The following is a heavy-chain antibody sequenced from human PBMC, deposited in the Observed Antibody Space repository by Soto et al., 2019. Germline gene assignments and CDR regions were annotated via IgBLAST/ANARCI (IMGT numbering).Heavy chain of an antibody. J-gene: IGHJ4*02. CDR1: GYTFTDYG. CDR2: ITAFNGNT. Sequence: QVHLVQSGAEVEKPGASVKVSCKASGYTFTDYGISWVRQAPGQGLQWMGWITAFNGNTKYAQQFQGRATMTTDTSTSTAYMELRSLESDDTAVYYCARIIQSDFWSGYYYFFDYWGQGTLVTVSS. CDR3: ARIIQSDFWSGYYYFFDY. V-gene: IGHV1-18*01. D-gene: IGHD3-3*01.